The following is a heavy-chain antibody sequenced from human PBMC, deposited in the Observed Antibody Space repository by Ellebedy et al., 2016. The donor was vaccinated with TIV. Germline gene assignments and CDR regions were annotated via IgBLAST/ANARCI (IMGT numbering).Heavy chain of an antibody. CDR3: ARRSYLEKGGGWGPYYYGMDV. CDR1: GYSFTSYW. J-gene: IGHJ6*02. CDR2: IYPGDSDT. Sequence: GESLKISCKGSGYSFTSYWIGWVRQMPGKGLEWMGIIYPGDSDTRYSPSFQGQVTISADKSISTAYLQWSSLKASDTALYYCARRSYLEKGGGWGPYYYGMDVWGQGTTVTVSS. V-gene: IGHV5-51*01. D-gene: IGHD3-10*01.